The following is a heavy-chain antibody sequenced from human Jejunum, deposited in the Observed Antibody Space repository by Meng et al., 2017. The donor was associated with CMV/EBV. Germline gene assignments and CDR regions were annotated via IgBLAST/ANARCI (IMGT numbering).Heavy chain of an antibody. CDR3: ARGHTLMVTPFDY. J-gene: IGHJ4*02. CDR1: GDSISTSC. Sequence: VSGDSISTSCWSWLRQSQGKGLEWIGYIHYSGSTDYNPSLKSRVTISGDTSKNQFSLKLSSVTAADTAVYFCARGHTLMVTPFDYWGQGTLVTVSS. CDR2: IHYSGST. D-gene: IGHD5-18*01. V-gene: IGHV4-59*01.